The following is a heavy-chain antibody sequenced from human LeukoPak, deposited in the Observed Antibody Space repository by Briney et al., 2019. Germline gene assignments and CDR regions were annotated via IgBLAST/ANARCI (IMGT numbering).Heavy chain of an antibody. J-gene: IGHJ5*02. CDR2: IYYSGST. V-gene: IGHV4-59*01. D-gene: IGHD5-12*01. CDR3: ARGGASSGYFNWFDP. CDR1: GGSISSYY. Sequence: SATLSLTCTVSGGSISSYYWSWIRQPPGKGLEWLGYIYYSGSTNYNPSLKSRVTISVDTSKNQFSLKLSSVTAADTAVYYCARGGASSGYFNWFDPWGQGTLVTVSS.